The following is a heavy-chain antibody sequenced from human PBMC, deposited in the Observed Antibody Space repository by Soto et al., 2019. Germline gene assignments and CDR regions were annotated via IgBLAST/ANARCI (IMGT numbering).Heavy chain of an antibody. CDR1: GDSISSGDNY. D-gene: IGHD3-16*01. Sequence: SETLSLTCTVSGDSISSGDNYWSWIRQPPGKGLEWIGYIYYSGRTYYKPSLKSRVTMSVDTSNNQFSLNLTSVTAADTAVYYCARGGGFDSWGRGTLVTVSS. CDR3: ARGGGFDS. V-gene: IGHV4-30-4*01. CDR2: IYYSGRT. J-gene: IGHJ4*02.